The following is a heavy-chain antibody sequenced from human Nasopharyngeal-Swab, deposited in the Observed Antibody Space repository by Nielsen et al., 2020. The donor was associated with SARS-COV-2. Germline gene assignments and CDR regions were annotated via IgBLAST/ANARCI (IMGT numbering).Heavy chain of an antibody. J-gene: IGHJ4*02. CDR1: GYSAC. V-gene: IGHV5-51*01. CDR3: SSWSRSNWFDY. Sequence: GGSLRLSCKASGYSACIGWVRQMPGKGLEWMGNIYFSDSRTVYSQSFEGQVTLSADKAISTAYLQWHSLKASDTAIYFCSSWSRSNWFDYWGLGTPVTASA. CDR2: IYFSDSRT. D-gene: IGHD1-1*01.